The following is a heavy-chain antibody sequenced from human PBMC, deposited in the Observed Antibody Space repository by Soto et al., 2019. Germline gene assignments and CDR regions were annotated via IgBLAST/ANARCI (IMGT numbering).Heavy chain of an antibody. J-gene: IGHJ6*02. CDR2: ISGSGGST. CDR1: GFTFSSYA. V-gene: IGHV3-23*01. D-gene: IGHD2-2*01. CDR3: ASQIVVVPAAMRDHYYYYYGMDV. Sequence: PGGSLRLSCAASGFTFSSYAMSWVRQAPGKGLEWVSAISGSGGSTYYADSVKGRFTISRDNSKNTLYLQMNSLRAEDTAVYYCASQIVVVPAAMRDHYYYYYGMDVWGQGTTVTVSS.